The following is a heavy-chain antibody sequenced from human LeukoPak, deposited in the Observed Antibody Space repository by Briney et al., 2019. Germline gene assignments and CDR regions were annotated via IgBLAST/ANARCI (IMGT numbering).Heavy chain of an antibody. CDR1: GLPFISYW. Sequence: GGSLRLSWAAYGLPFISYWMSWVRQAPGKGLEGVANIKQDGSEKYYVDSVKGRFTISRDNAKNSLYLQMNSLRAEDTAVYYCARPYYGFWSGYSRDYWGQGTLVTVSS. CDR3: ARPYYGFWSGYSRDY. D-gene: IGHD3-3*01. J-gene: IGHJ4*02. V-gene: IGHV3-7*01. CDR2: IKQDGSEK.